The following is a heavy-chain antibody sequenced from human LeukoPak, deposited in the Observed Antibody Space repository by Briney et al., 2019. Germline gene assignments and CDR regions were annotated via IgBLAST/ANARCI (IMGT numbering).Heavy chain of an antibody. CDR2: ISGSGVST. J-gene: IGHJ5*02. Sequence: GGSLRLSCAASGFTFSSYAMSWVRQAPGKGLEWVSVISGSGVSTYYADSVKGRFTISRDNSKNTLYLQMNSLRAEDTAVYYCAKDRYSDWSRTPNWFDPWGQGTLVTVSS. CDR3: AKDRYSDWSRTPNWFDP. CDR1: GFTFSSYA. V-gene: IGHV3-23*01. D-gene: IGHD3-9*01.